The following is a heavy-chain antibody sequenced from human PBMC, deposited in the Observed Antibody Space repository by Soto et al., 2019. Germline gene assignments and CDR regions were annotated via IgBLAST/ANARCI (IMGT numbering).Heavy chain of an antibody. V-gene: IGHV3-23*01. D-gene: IGHD3-16*02. CDR1: GFTFSSYA. Sequence: GGSLRHSCAASGFTFSSYAMSWVRQAPGKGLEWVSAISGSGGSTYYADSVKGRFTISRDNSKNTLYLQMNSLRAEDTAVYYCAKAGYYDYVWGSYRYIYVHWGQGTLVTVSS. CDR3: AKAGYYDYVWGSYRYIYVH. J-gene: IGHJ1*01. CDR2: ISGSGGST.